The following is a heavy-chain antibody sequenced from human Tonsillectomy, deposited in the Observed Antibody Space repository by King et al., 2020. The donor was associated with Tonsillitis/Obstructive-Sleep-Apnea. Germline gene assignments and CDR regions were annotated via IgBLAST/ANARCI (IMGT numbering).Heavy chain of an antibody. CDR1: GGSISGYY. J-gene: IGHJ4*02. D-gene: IGHD5-12*01. CDR2: IYNSGTT. CDR3: ARVDSAYDSSFDY. V-gene: IGHV4-59*01. Sequence: QLQESGPGLVKPSETLALTCSVSGGSISGYYWSWIRQSPGKGLKWIGYIYNSGTTNYNPPLKSRVTISVDTSKNQLSLKLRSVTAADTAVYYCARVDSAYDSSFDYWGQGTRVTVSS.